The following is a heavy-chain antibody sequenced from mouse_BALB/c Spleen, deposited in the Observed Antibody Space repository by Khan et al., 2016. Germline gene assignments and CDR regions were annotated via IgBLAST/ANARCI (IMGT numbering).Heavy chain of an antibody. Sequence: QGQRKQSGPSLVQPSQSLSITCTVSGFSLTSYGVHWVRQSPGKGLEWLGVIWRGGSTDYNAAIMSRLSITKDNSKSQVFFKMNSLQADDTAIYYCAKDSGSSYVFEYWGKGSTLTVSS. J-gene: IGHJ2*01. D-gene: IGHD1-1*01. CDR2: IWRGGST. CDR3: AKDSGSSYVFEY. CDR1: GFSLTSYG. V-gene: IGHV2-5-1*01.